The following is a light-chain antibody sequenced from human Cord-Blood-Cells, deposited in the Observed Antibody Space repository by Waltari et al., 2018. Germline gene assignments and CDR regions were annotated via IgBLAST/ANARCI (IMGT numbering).Light chain of an antibody. CDR1: QGISSY. J-gene: IGKJ4*01. CDR3: QQYYSYPPLT. CDR2: AAS. Sequence: AIRITQSPSSLSASTGDRVTITCLASQGISSYLAWYPQTPGKAPKLLIYAASTLQSGVPSRFSGSGSGTDFTLTISCLQSEDLATYYCQQYYSYPPLTFGGGTKVEIK. V-gene: IGKV1-8*01.